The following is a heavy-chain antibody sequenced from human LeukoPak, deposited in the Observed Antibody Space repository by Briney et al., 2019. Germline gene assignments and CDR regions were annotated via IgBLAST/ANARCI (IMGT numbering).Heavy chain of an antibody. CDR1: GYTFTSYA. CDR2: INPSGGST. J-gene: IGHJ3*02. Sequence: ASVKVSCKASGYTFTSYAMNWVRQAPGQGLEWMGIINPSGGSTSYAQEFQGRVTMTRDTSTSTVYMELSSLRSEDTAVYYCAILGVIAVAGTAPSDAFDIWGQGTMVTVSS. CDR3: AILGVIAVAGTAPSDAFDI. V-gene: IGHV1-46*01. D-gene: IGHD6-19*01.